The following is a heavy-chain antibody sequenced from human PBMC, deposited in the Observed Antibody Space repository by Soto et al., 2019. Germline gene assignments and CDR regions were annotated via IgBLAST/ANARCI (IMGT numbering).Heavy chain of an antibody. D-gene: IGHD1-26*01. CDR1: DGSINNGDW. J-gene: IGHJ4*02. CDR3: ATRGIVGPIY. CDR2: VYHNGNT. Sequence: QVQLQESGTGLVEPSGTLSLTCNVYDGSINNGDWCSWVRQPPGKGLEWIGEVYHNGNTNYNASLQSRVTVSVDKSRNQFSLRLTSVTPADTAVYYCATRGIVGPIYWGQGTLVTVSS. V-gene: IGHV4-4*02.